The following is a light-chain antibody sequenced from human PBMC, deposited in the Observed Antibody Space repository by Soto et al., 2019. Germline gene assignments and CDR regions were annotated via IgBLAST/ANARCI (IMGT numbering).Light chain of an antibody. Sequence: DIVMTQSPDSLAVSLGERATINCKSSQSVLNSSNNKNYLAWYQQKPGQPPKLLIYWASTRESGVPDRLSGRGSGTDFTLTISSLQAEDVAVYYCQQYCSTPWTFGQGTKVEIK. CDR2: WAS. J-gene: IGKJ1*01. CDR1: QSVLNSSNNKNY. V-gene: IGKV4-1*01. CDR3: QQYCSTPWT.